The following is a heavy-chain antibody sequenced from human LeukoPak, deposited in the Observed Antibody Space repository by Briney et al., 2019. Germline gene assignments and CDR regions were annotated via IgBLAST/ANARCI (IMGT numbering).Heavy chain of an antibody. CDR1: GYTFTSYG. CDR2: ISAYNGNT. J-gene: IGHJ5*02. D-gene: IGHD3-22*01. Sequence: GASVKVSCKASGYTFTSYGISWVRQAPGQGLEWMGWISAYNGNTNYAQKLQGRVTMTTDTSTSTTYMEMSSLRSEETAVYYCARNYYDSSGYALNWFDPWGQGTLVTVSS. V-gene: IGHV1-18*01. CDR3: ARNYYDSSGYALNWFDP.